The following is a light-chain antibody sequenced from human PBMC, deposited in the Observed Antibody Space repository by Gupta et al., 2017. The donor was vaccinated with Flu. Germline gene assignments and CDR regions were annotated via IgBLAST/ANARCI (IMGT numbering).Light chain of an antibody. V-gene: IGKV3-11*01. CDR1: QRVTSY. CDR3: QQRSAWAIT. J-gene: IGKJ5*01. CDR2: DAS. Sequence: PPSLSLSPGERAILSCRASQRVTSYLAWYQQKPGQPPRPLIFDASNRAPGVPARFTGSGSETDFTLTITSLEPQDSAVYYCQQRSAWAITFGPGTRLEI.